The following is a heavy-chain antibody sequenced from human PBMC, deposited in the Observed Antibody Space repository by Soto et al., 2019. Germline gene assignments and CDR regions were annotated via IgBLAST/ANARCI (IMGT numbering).Heavy chain of an antibody. J-gene: IGHJ4*02. Sequence: QVQLVESGGGVVQPGRSLRLSCAASGFTFSSYGMHWVRQAPGKGLEWVAVISYDGSNKYYADSVKGRFTISRDNSKNTLYLQMNSLRAEDTAVYYCAKGDRPEKDGDYIDYWGQGTLVTVSS. D-gene: IGHD4-17*01. CDR3: AKGDRPEKDGDYIDY. V-gene: IGHV3-30*18. CDR2: ISYDGSNK. CDR1: GFTFSSYG.